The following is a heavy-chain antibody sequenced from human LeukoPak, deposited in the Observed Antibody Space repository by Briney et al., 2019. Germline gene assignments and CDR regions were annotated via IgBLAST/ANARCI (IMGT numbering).Heavy chain of an antibody. Sequence: GGSLRLSCAASGFTFSSYTMHWVRQIPGERPEWVSSISGDTNIYYADSIKGRFTISRDNTNTSLFLQMNSLRAEDTAVYFCARDLGSGGSCYRNWGQGTLVTVSS. CDR2: ISGDTNI. CDR1: GFTFSSYT. V-gene: IGHV3-21*01. D-gene: IGHD2-15*01. CDR3: ARDLGSGGSCYRN. J-gene: IGHJ4*02.